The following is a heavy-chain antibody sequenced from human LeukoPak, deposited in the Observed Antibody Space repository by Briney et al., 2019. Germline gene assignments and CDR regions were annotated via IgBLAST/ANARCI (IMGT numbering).Heavy chain of an antibody. CDR1: GGSISSRSYY. CDR2: IYYKGNT. Sequence: SETLSLTCTVSGGSISSRSYYWGWIRQPPGKGLEWIGSIYYKGNTYLNPSLKSRVTISEDTSKRQFSLKLSSVTAADTAVYYSAKDRLTLDAFDFWGQGTMVTVSS. V-gene: IGHV4-39*07. J-gene: IGHJ3*01. D-gene: IGHD3-16*01. CDR3: AKDRLTLDAFDF.